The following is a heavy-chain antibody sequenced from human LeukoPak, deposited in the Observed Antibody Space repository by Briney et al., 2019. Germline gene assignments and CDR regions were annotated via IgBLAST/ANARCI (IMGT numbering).Heavy chain of an antibody. CDR2: INHSGST. CDR1: GGSFSGYN. V-gene: IGHV4-34*01. Sequence: SETLSLTCAVYGGSFSGYNWSWIRQPPGKGLEWIGEINHSGSTNYNPSLKSRVTISVDTSKNQFSLKLSSVTAADTAVYYCARGQRRLQSTQYFDYWGQGTLVTVSS. J-gene: IGHJ4*02. CDR3: ARGQRRLQSTQYFDY. D-gene: IGHD5-24*01.